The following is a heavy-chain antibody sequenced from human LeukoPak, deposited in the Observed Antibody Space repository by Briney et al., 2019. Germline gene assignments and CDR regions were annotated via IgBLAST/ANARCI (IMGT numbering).Heavy chain of an antibody. CDR3: ARSFRIAARYWFDP. V-gene: IGHV1-18*01. D-gene: IGHD6-6*01. Sequence: ASVKVSCKASGYTFTSYGISWVRQAPGQGLEWMGWISAYNGNTNYAQKLQGRVTMTTDTSPSTAYMELRSLRSDDTAVYYCARSFRIAARYWFDPWGQGTLVTVSS. J-gene: IGHJ5*02. CDR2: ISAYNGNT. CDR1: GYTFTSYG.